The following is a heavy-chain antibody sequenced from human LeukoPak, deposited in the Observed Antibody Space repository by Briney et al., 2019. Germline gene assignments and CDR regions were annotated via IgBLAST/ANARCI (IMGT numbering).Heavy chain of an antibody. D-gene: IGHD6-19*01. J-gene: IGHJ4*02. CDR2: IIPILGIA. CDR3: ARASRIAVAGTSFDY. V-gene: IGHV1-69*04. CDR1: GGTFSSYA. Sequence: ASVKVSCKASGGTFSSYAISWVRQAPGQGLEWMGRIIPILGIANHAQKFQGRVTITADKSTSTAYMELSSLRSEDTAVYYCARASRIAVAGTSFDYWGQGTLVTVSS.